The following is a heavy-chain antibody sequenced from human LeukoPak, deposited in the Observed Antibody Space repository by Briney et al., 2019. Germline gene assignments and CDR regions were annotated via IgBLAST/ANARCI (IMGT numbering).Heavy chain of an antibody. CDR1: GYTFTSRY. D-gene: IGHD1-26*01. J-gene: IGHJ4*02. Sequence: ASVKVSCKASGYTFTSRYIQWVRQAPGQGLEWMGIINPSGGSTNYAQQFQGRVTVTRDTSTSTVYMELRSLRSEDTAVYYCATYSGSYYADPFDYWGQGTLVTVSS. CDR2: INPSGGST. CDR3: ATYSGSYYADPFDY. V-gene: IGHV1-46*01.